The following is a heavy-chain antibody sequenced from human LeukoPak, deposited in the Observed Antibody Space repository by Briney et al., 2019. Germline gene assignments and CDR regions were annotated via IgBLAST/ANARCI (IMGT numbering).Heavy chain of an antibody. D-gene: IGHD3-10*01. Sequence: ASVKVSCKASGYTFTDHHVHWVRQAPGQGLEWIGRIHAKSGDTDYAQKFQGRATMTRDTSITTAYMALTSLTSDDTAVYFCASHYGPGPVWGQGTLVTVS. CDR2: IHAKSGDT. V-gene: IGHV1-2*06. CDR3: ASHYGPGPV. J-gene: IGHJ4*02. CDR1: GYTFTDHH.